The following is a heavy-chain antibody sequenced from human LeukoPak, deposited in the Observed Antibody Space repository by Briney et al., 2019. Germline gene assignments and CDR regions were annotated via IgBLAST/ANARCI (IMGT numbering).Heavy chain of an antibody. V-gene: IGHV4-61*02. D-gene: IGHD1-26*01. Sequence: PSETLSLTCTVSGGSISSSSYYWGWIRQPAGKGLEWIGRIYTSGSTNYNPSLKSRVTISVDTSKNQFSLKLSSVTAADTAVYYCARVWWELRGFDYWGQGTLVTVSS. J-gene: IGHJ4*02. CDR1: GGSISSSSYY. CDR2: IYTSGST. CDR3: ARVWWELRGFDY.